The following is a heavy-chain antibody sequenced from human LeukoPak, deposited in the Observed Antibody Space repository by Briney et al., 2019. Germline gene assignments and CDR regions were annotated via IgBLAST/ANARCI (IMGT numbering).Heavy chain of an antibody. D-gene: IGHD3-22*01. CDR1: GFTFDDFG. CDR2: INSNGGRT. V-gene: IGHV3-20*04. Sequence: GGSLRLSCAASGFTFDDFGMTWVRQAPGKGLEWVSSINSNGGRTTYGDSVKGRFTISRDDANDSLYLLMHSLRAEDTAFYYYVRGTMIVGPWGQGTLVTVSS. J-gene: IGHJ5*02. CDR3: VRGTMIVGP.